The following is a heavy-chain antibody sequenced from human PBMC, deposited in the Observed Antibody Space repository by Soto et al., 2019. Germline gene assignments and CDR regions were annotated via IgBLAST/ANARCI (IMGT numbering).Heavy chain of an antibody. J-gene: IGHJ4*02. V-gene: IGHV4-31*03. D-gene: IGHD6-13*01. CDR3: ARWYSSTKAIDY. Sequence: QVQLQESGPGLVKPSQTLSLTCTVSGGSISSGGYYWSWIRQHPGKGLEWIGYIYYSGSTNYNPSHTSRVTISVDTSKNQYALKLSSVTAADTAVYYCARWYSSTKAIDYWGQGTLVTVSS. CDR2: IYYSGST. CDR1: GGSISSGGYY.